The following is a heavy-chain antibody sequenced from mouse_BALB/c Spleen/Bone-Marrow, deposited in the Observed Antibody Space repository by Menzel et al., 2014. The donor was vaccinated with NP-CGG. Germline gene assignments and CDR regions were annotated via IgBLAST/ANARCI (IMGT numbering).Heavy chain of an antibody. V-gene: IGHV7-3*02. CDR2: IRNKANGYTT. CDR1: GFTFTDYY. Sequence: EVKLEESGGGLVQPGGSLRLSCATSGFTFTDYYMNWVRQPPGKALEWLGFIRNKANGYTTEYSASVKGRFTISRDNSQSILYLQMNTLRAEDSATYYCARDKGSGFFDYWGQGTTLTDSS. CDR3: ARDKGSGFFDY. J-gene: IGHJ2*01. D-gene: IGHD1-3*01.